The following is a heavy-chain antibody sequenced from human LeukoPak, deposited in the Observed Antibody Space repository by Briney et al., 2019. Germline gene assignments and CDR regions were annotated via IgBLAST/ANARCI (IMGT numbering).Heavy chain of an antibody. CDR1: GYSFTSYW. D-gene: IGHD5-12*01. CDR2: IYPGDSDT. Sequence: GESLKISCKGSGYSFTSYWIGWVRQMPGKGLEWMGIIYPGDSDTRYSPSFQGQVTISADKSISTAYLQWSSLKASDTAMYYCARHNRYSGYDYRGGDMDVWGQGTTVTVSS. CDR3: ARHNRYSGYDYRGGDMDV. J-gene: IGHJ6*02. V-gene: IGHV5-51*01.